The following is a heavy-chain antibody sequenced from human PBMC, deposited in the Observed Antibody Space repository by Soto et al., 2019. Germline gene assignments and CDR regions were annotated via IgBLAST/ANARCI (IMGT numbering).Heavy chain of an antibody. V-gene: IGHV4-31*03. J-gene: IGHJ3*02. CDR3: ARTPLSSSGYYYAHDAFDI. Sequence: SETLSLTCTVSGGSISSGGYYWSWIRQHPGKGLEWIGYIYYSGSTYYNPSLKSRVTISVDTSKNQFSLKLSSVTAADTAVYYCARTPLSSSGYYYAHDAFDIWGQGTMVTVS. CDR2: IYYSGST. CDR1: GGSISSGGYY. D-gene: IGHD3-22*01.